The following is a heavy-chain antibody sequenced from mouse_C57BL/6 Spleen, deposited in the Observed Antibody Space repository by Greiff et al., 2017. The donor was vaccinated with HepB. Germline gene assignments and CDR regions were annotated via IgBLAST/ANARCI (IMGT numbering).Heavy chain of an antibody. D-gene: IGHD1-1*01. CDR1: GFNIKDDY. CDR3: TYLYYYGSRGY. Sequence: VQLKESGAELVRPGASVKLSCTASGFNIKDDYMHWVKQRPEQGLEWIGWIDPENGDTESASKFQGKATITADTSSNTAYLQLSSLTSEDSAVYYCTYLYYYGSRGYWGQGTTLTVSS. V-gene: IGHV14-4*01. J-gene: IGHJ2*01. CDR2: IDPENGDT.